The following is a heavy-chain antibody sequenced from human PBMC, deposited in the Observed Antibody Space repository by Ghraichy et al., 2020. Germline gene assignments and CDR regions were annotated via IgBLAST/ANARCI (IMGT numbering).Heavy chain of an antibody. V-gene: IGHV4-38-2*02. J-gene: IGHJ4*02. CDR1: GYSITSGYC. Sequence: SETLSLTCTVSGYSITSGYCWGWIRQPPGKGLEWIGSIYHSGSTYYNPSLKSRVTISVDTSKNQFSLKLSSVTAADTAVYYCARNPHSHSDSTTYLHHFDYWGQGTLVTVSS. CDR3: ARNPHSHSDSTTYLHHFDY. D-gene: IGHD4-11*01. CDR2: IYHSGST.